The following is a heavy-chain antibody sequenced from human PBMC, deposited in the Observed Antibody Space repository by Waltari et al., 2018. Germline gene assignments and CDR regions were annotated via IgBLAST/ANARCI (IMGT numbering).Heavy chain of an antibody. D-gene: IGHD4-17*01. CDR1: GGSFSGYY. CDR2: INHSGST. CDR3: ASKVSTAMLTSEY. Sequence: QVQLQQWGAGLLKPSSTLSLTRAVYGGSFSGYYCRSIRQPPGKGLEWVGEINHSGSTNYNPSLKSRVTISVDTSKNQFSLKLSSVTAADTAVYYCASKVSTAMLTSEYWGQGTLLTVSS. V-gene: IGHV4-34*01. J-gene: IGHJ4*02.